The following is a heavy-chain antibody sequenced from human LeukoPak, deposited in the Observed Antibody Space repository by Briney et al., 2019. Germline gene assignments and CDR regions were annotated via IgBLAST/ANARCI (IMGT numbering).Heavy chain of an antibody. D-gene: IGHD6-13*01. J-gene: IGHJ5*02. Sequence: GGSLRLSCAASGFTFSSYGMHWVRQAPGKGLEWVAVIWYDGSNKYYADSVKGRFTISRDDSKNTLYLQMNCLRAEDTAVYYCARDLGLAAAGSYHFDPWGQGTLVTVSS. CDR1: GFTFSSYG. CDR3: ARDLGLAAAGSYHFDP. V-gene: IGHV3-33*01. CDR2: IWYDGSNK.